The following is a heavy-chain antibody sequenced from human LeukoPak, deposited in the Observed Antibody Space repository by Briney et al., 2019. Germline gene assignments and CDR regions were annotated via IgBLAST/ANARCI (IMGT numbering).Heavy chain of an antibody. V-gene: IGHV4-34*01. CDR3: ASRIYDSSGFFDH. CDR2: INHSGST. J-gene: IGHJ4*02. CDR1: GGSFSGYY. D-gene: IGHD3-22*01. Sequence: SETLSLTCAVYGGSFSGYYWSWIRQPPGKGLERIGEINHSGSTNYNPSLKSRVTISVVTSKNQFSLKLSSVTAADTAVYYCASRIYDSSGFFDHWGQGTLVTVSS.